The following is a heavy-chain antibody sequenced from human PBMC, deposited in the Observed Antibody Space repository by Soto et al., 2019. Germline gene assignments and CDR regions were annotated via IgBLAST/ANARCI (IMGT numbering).Heavy chain of an antibody. Sequence: SETLSLTCTVSGGSISSGGYYWSWIRQHPGKGLEWIGYIYYSGSTYYNPSLKSRVTISVDTSKNQFSLKLSSVTAADTAVYYCARTGEATVTTLKVGFDIWGQGTMVTVSS. CDR1: GGSISSGGYY. J-gene: IGHJ3*02. D-gene: IGHD4-17*01. CDR3: ARTGEATVTTLKVGFDI. CDR2: IYYSGST. V-gene: IGHV4-31*03.